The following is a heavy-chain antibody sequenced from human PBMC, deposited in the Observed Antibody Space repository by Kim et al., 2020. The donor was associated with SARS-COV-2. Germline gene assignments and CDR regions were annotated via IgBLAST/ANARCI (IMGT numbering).Heavy chain of an antibody. D-gene: IGHD2-21*02. J-gene: IGHJ4*02. Sequence: TETVKSRFAIYRGNAKTTLYLQMSGLRPEDTAVFYCARTLCLGGHCPFDYWGQGTLVTVSS. V-gene: IGHV3-21*01. CDR3: ARTLCLGGHCPFDY.